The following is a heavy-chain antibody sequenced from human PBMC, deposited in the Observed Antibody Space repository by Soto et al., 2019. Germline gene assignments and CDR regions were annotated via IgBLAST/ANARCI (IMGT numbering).Heavy chain of an antibody. CDR3: ARRASSSWYYYYYGMDV. D-gene: IGHD6-13*01. CDR2: IYYSGST. V-gene: IGHV4-39*01. J-gene: IGHJ6*02. CDR1: GGSISSSSYY. Sequence: SETLSLTCTVSGGSISSSSYYWGWIRQPPGKGLEWIGSIYYSGSTYYNPSLKSRVTISVDTSKNQFSLKLSSVTAADTAVYYCARRASSSWYYYYYGMDVWGQGTTVTVSS.